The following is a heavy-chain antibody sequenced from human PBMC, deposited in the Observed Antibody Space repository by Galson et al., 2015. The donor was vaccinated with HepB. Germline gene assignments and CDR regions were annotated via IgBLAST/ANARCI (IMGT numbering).Heavy chain of an antibody. CDR3: ARSEGGDYEVVSPIDY. D-gene: IGHD4-17*01. Sequence: SLRLSCAASGFTFSSYGMHWVRQAPGKGLEWVAVIWYDGSNKYYADSVKGRFTISRDNSKNTLYLQVNSLRAEDTAVYYCARSEGGDYEVVSPIDYWGQGTLVTVSS. J-gene: IGHJ4*02. CDR2: IWYDGSNK. V-gene: IGHV3-33*08. CDR1: GFTFSSYG.